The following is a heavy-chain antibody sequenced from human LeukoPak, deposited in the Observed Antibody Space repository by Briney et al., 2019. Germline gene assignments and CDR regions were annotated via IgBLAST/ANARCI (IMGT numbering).Heavy chain of an antibody. Sequence: GASVKVSCKASGYTFTGYYMHWVRQAPGQGLEWMGRIIPIFGTANYAQKFQGRVTITTDESTSTAYMELSSLRSEDTAVYYCARDAPSAGAYWGQGTLVTVSS. CDR3: ARDAPSAGAY. J-gene: IGHJ4*02. CDR1: GYTFTGYY. V-gene: IGHV1-69*05. CDR2: IIPIFGTA. D-gene: IGHD2-2*01.